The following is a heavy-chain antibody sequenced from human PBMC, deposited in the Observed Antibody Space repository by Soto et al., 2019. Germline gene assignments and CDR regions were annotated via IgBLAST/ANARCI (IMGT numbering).Heavy chain of an antibody. CDR1: GGSISSYY. J-gene: IGHJ1*01. D-gene: IGHD2-21*02. Sequence: LSLTCTVSGGSISSYYWSWIRQPPGKGLEWIGYIYYSGSTNYNPSLKSRVTISVDTSKNQFSLKLSSVTAADTAVYYCARSNRYCGGDCYFQHWGQGTLVTVSS. V-gene: IGHV4-59*01. CDR3: ARSNRYCGGDCYFQH. CDR2: IYYSGST.